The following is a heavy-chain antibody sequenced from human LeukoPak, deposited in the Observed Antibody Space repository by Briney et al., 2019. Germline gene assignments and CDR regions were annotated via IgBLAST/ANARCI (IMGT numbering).Heavy chain of an antibody. D-gene: IGHD2-2*02. CDR2: ISAYNGNT. J-gene: IGHJ6*02. CDR3: ARDPTPNIVVVPAAIRRATSSYYYGMDV. CDR1: GYTFTSYG. Sequence: ASVKVSCKASGYTFTSYGISWVRQAPGQGLEWMGWISAYNGNTNYTQKLQGRVTMTTDTSTSTAYMELRSLRSDDTAVYYCARDPTPNIVVVPAAIRRATSSYYYGMDVWGQGTTVTVSS. V-gene: IGHV1-18*01.